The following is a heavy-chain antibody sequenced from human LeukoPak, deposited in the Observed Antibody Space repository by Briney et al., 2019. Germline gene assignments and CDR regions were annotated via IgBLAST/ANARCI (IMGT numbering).Heavy chain of an antibody. Sequence: ALVKVSCKASGYTFTGYYMHWVRQAPGQGLEWMGRINPNSGGANYAQKFQGRVTMTRDTSISTAYMELSRLRSDDTAVYYCARTMVGATEGAFDIWGQGTMVTVSS. CDR3: ARTMVGATEGAFDI. CDR2: INPNSGGA. CDR1: GYTFTGYY. V-gene: IGHV1-2*06. J-gene: IGHJ3*02. D-gene: IGHD1-26*01.